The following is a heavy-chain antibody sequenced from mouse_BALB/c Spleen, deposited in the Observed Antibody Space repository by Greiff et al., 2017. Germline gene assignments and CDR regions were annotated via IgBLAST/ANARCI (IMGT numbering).Heavy chain of an antibody. CDR2: ISNGGGST. CDR1: GFTFSSYT. D-gene: IGHD2-12*01. V-gene: IGHV5-12-2*01. J-gene: IGHJ4*01. Sequence: EVKLMESGGGLVQPGGSLKLSCAASGFTFSSYTMSWVRQTPEKRLEWVAYISNGGGSTYYPDTVKGRFTISRDNAKNTLYLQMSSLKSEDTAMYYCARDDRAMDYWGQGTSVTVSS. CDR3: ARDDRAMDY.